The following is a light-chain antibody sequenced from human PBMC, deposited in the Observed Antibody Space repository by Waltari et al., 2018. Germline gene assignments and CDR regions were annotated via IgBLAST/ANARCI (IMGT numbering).Light chain of an antibody. V-gene: IGLV1-40*01. CDR3: QSYDSRLNAVV. Sequence: QSVLTQPPSVSGAPGQRVTISCTGSSSNIGARYDVHWYQQFPGTAPKLLLSANSNRPSGVPDRFSGSKSATSASLAITGLQDDDEADYYCQSYDSRLNAVVFGGGTKLTVL. CDR2: ANS. CDR1: SSNIGARYD. J-gene: IGLJ2*01.